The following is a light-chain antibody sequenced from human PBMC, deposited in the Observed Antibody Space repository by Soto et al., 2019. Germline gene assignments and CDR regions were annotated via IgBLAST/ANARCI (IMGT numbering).Light chain of an antibody. V-gene: IGKV3D-15*01. CDR3: QHYHGWPIT. CDR1: QSVSSN. Sequence: EIVMTQPPATLSVSPGERATLSCRASQSVSSNLAWYQQKPGQAPRLVIYDVSHRATGIPARFSGSGSGTEFTLTISSLQSEDFAVYYCQHYHGWPITFGQGTRLEI. CDR2: DVS. J-gene: IGKJ5*01.